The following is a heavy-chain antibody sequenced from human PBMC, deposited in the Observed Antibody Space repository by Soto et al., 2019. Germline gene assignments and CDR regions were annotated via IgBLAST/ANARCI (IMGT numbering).Heavy chain of an antibody. CDR2: ISGSGSST. J-gene: IGHJ4*02. Sequence: PGGSLRLSCAASGFPFSGYAINWVRQAPGKGLEWVSIISGSGSSTNYADSVKGRFTISRDNARDTVYLQMNSLRAEDTAVYYCAKSHYGDYDHRILFDNWGQGTLVTVSS. D-gene: IGHD4-17*01. CDR1: GFPFSGYA. V-gene: IGHV3-23*01. CDR3: AKSHYGDYDHRILFDN.